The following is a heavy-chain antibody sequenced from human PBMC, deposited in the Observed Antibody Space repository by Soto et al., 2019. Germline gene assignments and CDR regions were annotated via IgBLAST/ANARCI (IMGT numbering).Heavy chain of an antibody. V-gene: IGHV3-15*01. J-gene: IGHJ4*02. CDR3: TTEDPSWLRGLEY. Sequence: EVQLVDLGEGLEKPGESFGPSFKASGPPFTNAWMTWVARPQGKGLGGVGRIKTRIDSATTNYAAPGKGRLTISRDDSKNTLYLQMDSLKTEDTAVYYCTTEDPSWLRGLEYWGQGTLVTVSS. CDR2: IKTRIDSATT. CDR1: GPPFTNAW. D-gene: IGHD5-12*01.